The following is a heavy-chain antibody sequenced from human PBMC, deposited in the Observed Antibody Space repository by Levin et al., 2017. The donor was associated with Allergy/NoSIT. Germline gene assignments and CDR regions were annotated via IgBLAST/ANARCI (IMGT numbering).Heavy chain of an antibody. CDR1: GFTFRSYD. V-gene: IGHV3-48*02. CDR3: ARGLMAGP. J-gene: IGHJ5*02. CDR2: IRSSSNTI. D-gene: IGHD3-16*01. Sequence: PGESLKISCAASGFTFRSYDMNWVRQAPGKGLEWVSYIRSSSNTIYYADSVKGRFTISRDNAKNSLYLQMNSLRDEDTAVYYCARGLMAGPWGQGTLVTVSS.